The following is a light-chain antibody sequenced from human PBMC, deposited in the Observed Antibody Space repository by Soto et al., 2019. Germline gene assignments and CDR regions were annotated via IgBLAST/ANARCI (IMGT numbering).Light chain of an antibody. V-gene: IGKV3-15*01. CDR2: DSS. Sequence: EIVLTQSPAALSVSPGERVTLSCRASQGIGSTLAWYQQKPGQTPRLLIYDSSTRAIGIPTRFSGSMSGTGFTLNVDGLQSGDFAVYYCQSYNNWPLTFRGGTKVEIK. CDR3: QSYNNWPLT. J-gene: IGKJ4*01. CDR1: QGIGST.